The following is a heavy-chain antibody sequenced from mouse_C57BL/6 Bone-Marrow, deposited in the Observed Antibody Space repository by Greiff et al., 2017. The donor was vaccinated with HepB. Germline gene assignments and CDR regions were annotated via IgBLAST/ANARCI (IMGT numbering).Heavy chain of an antibody. CDR2: ISNLAYSI. V-gene: IGHV5-15*01. J-gene: IGHJ4*01. Sequence: EVQLVESGGGLVQPGGSLKLSCAASGFTFSDYGMAWVRQAPRKGPEWVAFISNLAYSIYYADTVTGRFTTSKENAKNTLYLEMSSLRSEDTTMYYCARFYYYLCAMDYWGQGTSVTVSS. CDR1: GFTFSDYG. D-gene: IGHD1-1*01. CDR3: ARFYYYLCAMDY.